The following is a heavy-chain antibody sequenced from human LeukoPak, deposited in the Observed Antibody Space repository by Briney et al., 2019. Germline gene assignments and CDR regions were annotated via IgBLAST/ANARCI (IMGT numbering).Heavy chain of an antibody. CDR3: TRNSLDY. Sequence: PGGSLRLSCVASGFSISSHWMRWLRQAQGKGREWVANIKAYGSQQYYVDSVRGRFTITRDNAENSLYLQMNSLRAEDTAVYYCTRNSLDYWGLGTLVTVSS. V-gene: IGHV3-7*03. CDR2: IKAYGSQQ. CDR1: GFSISSHW. J-gene: IGHJ4*02.